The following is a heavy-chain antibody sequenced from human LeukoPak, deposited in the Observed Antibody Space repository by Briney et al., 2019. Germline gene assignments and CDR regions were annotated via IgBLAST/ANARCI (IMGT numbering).Heavy chain of an antibody. Sequence: ASVKVSCKASGGTFISYAISWVRQAPGQGLEWMGGIIPIFGTANYAQKFQGRVTITADESASTAYMELSSLRSEDTAVYYCARDHGYDILTGYYLAYWGQGTLVTVSS. J-gene: IGHJ4*02. CDR3: ARDHGYDILTGYYLAY. V-gene: IGHV1-69*13. CDR1: GGTFISYA. CDR2: IIPIFGTA. D-gene: IGHD3-9*01.